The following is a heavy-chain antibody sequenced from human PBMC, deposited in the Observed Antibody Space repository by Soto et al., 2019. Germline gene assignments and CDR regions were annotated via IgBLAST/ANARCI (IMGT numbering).Heavy chain of an antibody. Sequence: GGSLRLSCAASGFTFDDYAMHWVRQVPGKGLEWVSSITWSSSAIGYADSVRGRFTISRDNAKNSLYLQMNSLRTEDTALYYCAKDKFESGMDVWGQGTTVTVSS. D-gene: IGHD3-9*01. CDR2: ITWSSSAI. CDR1: GFTFDDYA. V-gene: IGHV3-9*01. CDR3: AKDKFESGMDV. J-gene: IGHJ6*02.